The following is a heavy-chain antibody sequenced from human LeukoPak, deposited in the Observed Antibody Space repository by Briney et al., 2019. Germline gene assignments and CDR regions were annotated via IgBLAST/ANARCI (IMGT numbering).Heavy chain of an antibody. CDR2: IIPIFGIA. J-gene: IGHJ4*02. D-gene: IGHD5-18*01. Sequence: SVKVSCKASGGTFSSYAISWVRQAPGQGLEWMGRIIPIFGIANHAQKFQGRVTITADKSTSTAYMALSSRRAEDTAVYYCASAMETGMVNGGDNWGEGTLVTAS. V-gene: IGHV1-69*04. CDR3: ASAMETGMVNGGDN. CDR1: GGTFSSYA.